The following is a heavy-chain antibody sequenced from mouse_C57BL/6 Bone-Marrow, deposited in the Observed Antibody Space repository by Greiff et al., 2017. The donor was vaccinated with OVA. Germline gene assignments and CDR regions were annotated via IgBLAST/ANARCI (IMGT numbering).Heavy chain of an antibody. CDR3: ARGLRRTRFAC. CDR1: GYTFTSYW. J-gene: IGHJ3*01. Sequence: VQLQQPGAELVMPGASVKLSCKASGYTFTSYWMNWVKQRPGQGLEWIGEIDPSDSYTNYNQKFKGKSTLTVDKSSSTAYMQRSSLTSEDSAVYYCARGLRRTRFACGDQGTRVTVSA. D-gene: IGHD2-4*01. CDR2: IDPSDSYT. V-gene: IGHV1-69*01.